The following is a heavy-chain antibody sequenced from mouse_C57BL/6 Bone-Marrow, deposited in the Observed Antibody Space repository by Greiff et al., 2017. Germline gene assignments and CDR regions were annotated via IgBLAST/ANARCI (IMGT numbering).Heavy chain of an antibody. CDR1: GFTFSSYT. Sequence: EVKLVESGGGLVKPGGSLKLSCAASGFTFSSYTMSWVRQTPEKRLQWVAAISGGGGNTYYPDSVKGRFTISRDKDKNILYLQMSSLGSEDTALYYCSRQVTTVLATKYFDVGGTGTTVTVSS. V-gene: IGHV5-9*01. CDR3: SRQVTTVLATKYFDV. D-gene: IGHD1-1*01. CDR2: ISGGGGNT. J-gene: IGHJ1*03.